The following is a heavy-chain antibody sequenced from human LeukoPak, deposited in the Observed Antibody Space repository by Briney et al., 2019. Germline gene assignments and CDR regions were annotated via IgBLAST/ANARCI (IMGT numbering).Heavy chain of an antibody. CDR1: GRSFSGYY. CDR2: INHSGST. CDR3: ARSSYDFWSGYLPYYYMDV. D-gene: IGHD3-3*01. J-gene: IGHJ6*03. Sequence: SETLSLTCAVYGRSFSGYYWSWIRQPPGKGLEWIGEINHSGSTNYNPSLKSRLTIPVDTSKNQFSLKLSSVTAADTAVYYCARSSYDFWSGYLPYYYMDVWGKGTTVTVSS. V-gene: IGHV4-34*01.